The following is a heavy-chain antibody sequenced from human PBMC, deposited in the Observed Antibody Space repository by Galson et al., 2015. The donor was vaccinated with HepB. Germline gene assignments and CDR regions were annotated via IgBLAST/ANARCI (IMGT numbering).Heavy chain of an antibody. Sequence: SLRLSCAASGFTFSSYAMSWVRQAPGKGLEWVSAISGSGGRTYYADSVKGRFTISRDNSKNTLYLQMNSLRAEDTAVYYCAKDGVTMVRGVSYYFDYWGQGTLVTVSS. J-gene: IGHJ4*02. CDR2: ISGSGGRT. CDR3: AKDGVTMVRGVSYYFDY. V-gene: IGHV3-23*01. CDR1: GFTFSSYA. D-gene: IGHD3-10*01.